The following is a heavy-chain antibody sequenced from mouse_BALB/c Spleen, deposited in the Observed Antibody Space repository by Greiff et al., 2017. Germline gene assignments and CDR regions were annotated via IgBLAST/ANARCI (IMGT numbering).Heavy chain of an antibody. D-gene: IGHD1-1*01. V-gene: IGHV5-17*02. Sequence: EVMLVESGGGLVQPGGSRKLSCAASGFTFSSFGMHWVRQAPEKGLEWVAYISSGSSTIYYADTVKGRFTISRDNPKNTLFLQMTSLRSEDTAMYDCARSQRYGSSYLDYWGQGTTLTVSS. CDR3: ARSQRYGSSYLDY. J-gene: IGHJ2*01. CDR2: ISSGSSTI. CDR1: GFTFSSFG.